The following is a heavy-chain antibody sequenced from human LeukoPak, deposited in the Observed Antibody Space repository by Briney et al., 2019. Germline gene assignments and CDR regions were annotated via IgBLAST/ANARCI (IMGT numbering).Heavy chain of an antibody. CDR2: IRYDGSNK. D-gene: IGHD1-26*01. V-gene: IGHV3-30*02. J-gene: IGHJ4*02. CDR3: AKARRYSGSYYGIEEGYYFDY. CDR1: GFTFSSYG. Sequence: GGSLRLSCAASGFTFSSYGMHWVRQAPGKGLEWVTFIRYDGSNKYYVDSVKGRFTISRDNSKNTLYLQMNSLRAEDTAVYYCAKARRYSGSYYGIEEGYYFDYWGQGTLVTVSS.